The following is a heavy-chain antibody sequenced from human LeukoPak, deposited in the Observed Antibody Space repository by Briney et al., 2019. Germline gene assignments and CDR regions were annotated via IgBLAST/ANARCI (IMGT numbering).Heavy chain of an antibody. Sequence: SETLSLTCTVSGGSISGYYWTWIRQPPGKGLEWIGYIYSSGSTKYNPSLKSPITISVDTSKNQLSLKLSSVTAADTAVYYCARGQQWFDPWGQGTLVTVST. J-gene: IGHJ5*02. D-gene: IGHD6-13*01. CDR2: IYSSGST. CDR3: ARGQQWFDP. V-gene: IGHV4-59*12. CDR1: GGSISGYY.